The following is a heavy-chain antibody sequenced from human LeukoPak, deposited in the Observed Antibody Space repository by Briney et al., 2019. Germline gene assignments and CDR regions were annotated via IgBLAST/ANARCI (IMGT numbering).Heavy chain of an antibody. J-gene: IGHJ4*02. Sequence: GGYLRLSCAAFGFTFSSYAMSWVRQAPGKELEWVSAISGSGGSTYYADSVKGRFTISRDNSKTTLYLQMNSLRAEDTAVYYCAKDLTMIYYFDYWGQGTLVTVSS. V-gene: IGHV3-23*01. D-gene: IGHD3-22*01. CDR1: GFTFSSYA. CDR2: ISGSGGST. CDR3: AKDLTMIYYFDY.